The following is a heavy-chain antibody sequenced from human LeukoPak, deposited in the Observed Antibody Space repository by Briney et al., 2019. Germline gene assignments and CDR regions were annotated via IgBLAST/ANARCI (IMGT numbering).Heavy chain of an antibody. CDR1: GFTSTSYW. Sequence: VGSLRLSCVASGFTSTSYWMHWVRQAPGKGLVWVSRINSDGSSTNYADSVKGRFTISRDNAKNSLYLQMNSLTAGDAAVYYCAREPDAFDIWGQGTMVTVSS. V-gene: IGHV3-74*01. CDR2: INSDGSST. CDR3: AREPDAFDI. J-gene: IGHJ3*02.